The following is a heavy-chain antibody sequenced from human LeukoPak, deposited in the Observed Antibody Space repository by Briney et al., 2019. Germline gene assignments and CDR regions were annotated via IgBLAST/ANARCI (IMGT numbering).Heavy chain of an antibody. CDR1: GGTFSSYA. CDR2: IIPIFGTA. CDR3: ARVQDYGGNGWFDP. V-gene: IGHV1-69*13. D-gene: IGHD4-23*01. J-gene: IGHJ5*02. Sequence: SVKVSCKASGGTFSSYAISWVQQAPGQGLEWMGGIIPIFGTANYAQKFQGRVTITADESTSTAYMELSSLRSEDTAVYYCARVQDYGGNGWFDPWGQGTLVTVSS.